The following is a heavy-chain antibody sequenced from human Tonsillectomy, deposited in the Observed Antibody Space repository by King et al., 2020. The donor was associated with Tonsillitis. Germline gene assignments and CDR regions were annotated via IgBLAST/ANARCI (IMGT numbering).Heavy chain of an antibody. CDR3: ATRTGFSGYDSFFDY. D-gene: IGHD5-12*01. V-gene: IGHV5-10-1*03. CDR1: GYSFSNHL. CDR2: IDPSDSYS. J-gene: IGHJ4*02. Sequence: QLVLSGAEVKKPGESLRISCKGSGYSFSNHLINWVCQMPGKGLEWMGRIDPSDSYSNYSPSFHGHVTISADKSITTASLQWSSLKASDTAMYYCATRTGFSGYDSFFDYWGQGTLVTVSS.